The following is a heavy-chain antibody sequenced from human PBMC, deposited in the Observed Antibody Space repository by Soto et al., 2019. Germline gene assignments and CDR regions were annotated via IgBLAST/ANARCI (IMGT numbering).Heavy chain of an antibody. V-gene: IGHV3-7*01. J-gene: IGHJ6*02. Sequence: GGSLRLSCAASGFTLSSTWMTWVRQAPGKGLEWVANIKQDGSEKYYLDSVKGRFTVSRDNAKNSLFLQMTSLTPEDTAVYYCARDGLNWNSVHYGMDVWGQGTKVTVSS. CDR2: IKQDGSEK. D-gene: IGHD1-20*01. CDR1: GFTLSSTW. CDR3: ARDGLNWNSVHYGMDV.